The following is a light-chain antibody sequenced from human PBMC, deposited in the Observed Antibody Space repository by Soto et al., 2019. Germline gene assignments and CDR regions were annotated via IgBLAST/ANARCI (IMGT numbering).Light chain of an antibody. Sequence: QSALTQPASVSGAPGQSITISCTGTSSDGCAYNFVCWYQLHPGKAPKLMIYEVSNRPSGVSNRFSGSKSGNTASLTISGLQTEDEADYYCSSYTSSTTLYVFGTGTKVTVL. J-gene: IGLJ1*01. CDR3: SSYTSSTTLYV. V-gene: IGLV2-14*01. CDR1: SSDGCAYNF. CDR2: EVS.